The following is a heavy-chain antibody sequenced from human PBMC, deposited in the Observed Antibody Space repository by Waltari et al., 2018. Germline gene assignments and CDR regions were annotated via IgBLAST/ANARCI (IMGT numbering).Heavy chain of an antibody. D-gene: IGHD3-22*01. CDR1: GYTFTSYY. V-gene: IGHV1-46*01. CDR2: INPSGGST. CDR3: ARVFGSGYYSNQHPFDY. J-gene: IGHJ4*02. Sequence: QVQLVQSGAEVKKPGASVKVSCKASGYTFTSYYMHWVRQAPGQGLEWMGIINPSGGSTSYAQKFQGRVTMTRDTSTSRVYMELSSLRSEDTAVYYCARVFGSGYYSNQHPFDYWGQGTLVTVSS.